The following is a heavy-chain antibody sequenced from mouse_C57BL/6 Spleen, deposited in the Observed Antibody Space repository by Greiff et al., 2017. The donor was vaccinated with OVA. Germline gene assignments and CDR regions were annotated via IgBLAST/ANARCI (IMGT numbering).Heavy chain of an antibody. CDR1: GFTFSDYG. V-gene: IGHV5-17*01. CDR2: ISSGSSTI. CDR3: ARWGYYGSSPAWFAY. J-gene: IGHJ3*01. D-gene: IGHD1-1*01. Sequence: EVMLVESGGGLVKPGGSLKLSCAASGFTFSDYGMHWVRQAPEKGLEWVAYISSGSSTIYYADTVKGRITISRDNAKNTLFLQMTSLRSEDTAMYYCARWGYYGSSPAWFAYWGQGTLVTVSA.